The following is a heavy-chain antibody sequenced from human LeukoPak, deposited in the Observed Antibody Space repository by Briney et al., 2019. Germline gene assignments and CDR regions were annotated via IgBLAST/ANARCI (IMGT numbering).Heavy chain of an antibody. J-gene: IGHJ5*02. CDR3: ARLLLWFGQLSRFDP. Sequence: DTQSLACIEARDCVNRDYWICIRRPPGKGQEWIGYIYYSGSTNYNPSLKSRVTISVDTSKNQFSLKLSSVTAADTAVYYCARLLLWFGQLSRFDPWGQGTLVTVSS. V-gene: IGHV4-59*08. CDR2: IYYSGST. D-gene: IGHD3-10*01. CDR1: RDCVNRDY.